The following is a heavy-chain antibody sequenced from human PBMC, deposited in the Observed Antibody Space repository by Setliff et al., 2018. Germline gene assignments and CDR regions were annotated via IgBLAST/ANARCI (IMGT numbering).Heavy chain of an antibody. D-gene: IGHD3-10*01. V-gene: IGHV3-15*01. J-gene: IGHJ5*02. CDR3: ARESRYYYGSGSLKGFDP. CDR2: IKRKNDGGTT. CDR1: GFIFSNAW. Sequence: GGSLRLSCAASGFIFSNAWMSWVRQAPGKGLEWVGRIKRKNDGGTTDNAAPVKGRFTISRDDSKNTLYLQMNSLKTEDTAMYYCARESRYYYGSGSLKGFDPWGQGTLVTVSS.